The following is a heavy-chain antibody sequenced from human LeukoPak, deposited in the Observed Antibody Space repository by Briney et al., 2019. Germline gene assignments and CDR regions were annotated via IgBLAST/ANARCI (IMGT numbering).Heavy chain of an antibody. CDR3: AKDARRTDGWYFFDY. V-gene: IGHV3-23*01. CDR1: GFAFSNQA. J-gene: IGHJ4*02. CDR2: ISDSGSIT. Sequence: GGSLRLSCAASGFAFSNQAMGWVRQAPGKGLERVSVISDSGSITYYADSVKGRFTISRDNSQNTLFLQMNSLRAEDTAVYYCAKDARRTDGWYFFDYWGQGALVTVSS. D-gene: IGHD6-19*01.